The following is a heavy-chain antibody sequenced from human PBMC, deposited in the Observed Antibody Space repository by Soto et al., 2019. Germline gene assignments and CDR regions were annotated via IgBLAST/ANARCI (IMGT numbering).Heavy chain of an antibody. CDR3: ARDTGPNGYNYYYFGMDV. D-gene: IGHD5-18*01. J-gene: IGHJ6*02. CDR1: GFTFSNYA. V-gene: IGHV3-30-3*01. Sequence: QVHLVESGGGVVQPGRSLRLSCAASGFTFSNYAMHWVRPAPGKGLEWVAVISYDGSDKYNANSVKGRFTISRDNSKNTLYLQMNSLRAEDTAVYYCARDTGPNGYNYYYFGMDVWGQGTTVTVSS. CDR2: ISYDGSDK.